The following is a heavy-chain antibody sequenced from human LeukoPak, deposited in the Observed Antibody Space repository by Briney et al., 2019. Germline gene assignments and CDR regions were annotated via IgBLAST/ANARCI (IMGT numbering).Heavy chain of an antibody. Sequence: SVKVSCKASGGTFSSYAISWVRQAPGQGLEWMGGIIPIFGTANYAQEFQGRVTITADESTSTAYMELSSLRSEDTAVYYCAREEPAAINWFDPWGQGTLVTVSS. CDR2: IIPIFGTA. J-gene: IGHJ5*02. V-gene: IGHV1-69*01. CDR1: GGTFSSYA. D-gene: IGHD2-2*02. CDR3: AREEPAAINWFDP.